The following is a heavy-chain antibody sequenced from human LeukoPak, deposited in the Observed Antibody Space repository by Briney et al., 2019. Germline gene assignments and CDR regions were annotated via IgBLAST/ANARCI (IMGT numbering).Heavy chain of an antibody. D-gene: IGHD5-24*01. Sequence: GGSLRLSCAASGFTVSSNYMSWVRQAPGEGLEWVSVIYSGGSTSSADSVKGGLTISRYNSKNTMSLQINSLRAEATAVYYCARVEIHWSLDYWGRGTVVIVSS. CDR3: ARVEIHWSLDY. V-gene: IGHV3-53*01. CDR2: IYSGGST. J-gene: IGHJ4*02. CDR1: GFTVSSNY.